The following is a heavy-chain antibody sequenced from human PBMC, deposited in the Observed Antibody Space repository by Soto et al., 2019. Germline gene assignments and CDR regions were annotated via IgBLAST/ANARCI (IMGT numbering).Heavy chain of an antibody. J-gene: IGHJ4*02. CDR2: VYNSGST. Sequence: SETLSLTCTVSGGPISSNYWTWIRQPPGKGLEWIGYVYNSGSTNYNPSLKSRVTISEDTSKSQFSLKVNSMTAADTAVYYCARYRREAVAGYTLDNWGQGILVTVSS. CDR1: GGPISSNY. V-gene: IGHV4-59*01. D-gene: IGHD6-13*01. CDR3: ARYRREAVAGYTLDN.